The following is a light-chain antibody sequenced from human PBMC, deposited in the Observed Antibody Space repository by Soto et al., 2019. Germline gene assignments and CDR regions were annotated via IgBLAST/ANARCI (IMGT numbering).Light chain of an antibody. V-gene: IGKV1-5*01. CDR2: DAS. CDR3: QQYNSYPWT. CDR1: QSISYW. J-gene: IGKJ1*01. Sequence: DIQMTQSPSTLSASVGDRVSITCRASQSISYWMAWYQQKPGKAPNLRVYDASRLASGVPSRFSGSGSGTAFTLTISILQPDDFATYYCQQYNSYPWTFGQGTKVEVK.